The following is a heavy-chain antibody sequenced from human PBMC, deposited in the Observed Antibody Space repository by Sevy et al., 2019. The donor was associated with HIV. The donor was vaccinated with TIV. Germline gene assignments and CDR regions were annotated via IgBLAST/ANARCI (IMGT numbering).Heavy chain of an antibody. Sequence: GGSLRLSCAASGFTFSSYSMNWVRQAPGKGLEWVSYISSSSSTIYYADSVKGRFTISRDNAKNSLYLQMNSLRVEDTAVYYCARMDTAMVFSMDVWGQGTTVTVSS. D-gene: IGHD5-18*01. CDR1: GFTFSSYS. CDR2: ISSSSSTI. J-gene: IGHJ6*02. V-gene: IGHV3-48*01. CDR3: ARMDTAMVFSMDV.